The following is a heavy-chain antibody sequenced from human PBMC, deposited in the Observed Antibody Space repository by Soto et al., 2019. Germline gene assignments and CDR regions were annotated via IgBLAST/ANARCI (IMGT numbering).Heavy chain of an antibody. Sequence: PGWSLRLSCAASGFTFSSYSMNWVRQAPGKGLEWVSSISSSSSYIYYADSVKGRFTISRDNAKNSLYLQMNSLGVEDTAVYYCASTTKDGYNVGDAFDIRGQGTMVTVSS. V-gene: IGHV3-21*01. J-gene: IGHJ3*02. D-gene: IGHD5-12*01. CDR3: ASTTKDGYNVGDAFDI. CDR2: ISSSSSYI. CDR1: GFTFSSYS.